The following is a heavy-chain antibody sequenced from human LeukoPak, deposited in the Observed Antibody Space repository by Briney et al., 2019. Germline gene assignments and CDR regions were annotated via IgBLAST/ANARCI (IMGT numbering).Heavy chain of an antibody. CDR1: GFKFDDYA. V-gene: IGHV3-9*01. J-gene: IGHJ5*02. Sequence: GGSLRLSCAASGFKFDDYAIHWVRQPPGKGLEWVSGISWNSADLGYADSVKGRFTISRDNAKNSLYLQMNSLRPEDTALYYLSKGKQWGSYLGLNYPWGQGTLVNVP. D-gene: IGHD1-26*01. CDR3: SKGKQWGSYLGLNYP. CDR2: ISWNSADL.